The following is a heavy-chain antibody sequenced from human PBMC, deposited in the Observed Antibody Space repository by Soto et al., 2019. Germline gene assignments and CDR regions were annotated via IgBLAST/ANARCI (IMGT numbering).Heavy chain of an antibody. CDR2: IIPILGIA. V-gene: IGHV1-69*04. D-gene: IGHD4-17*01. Sequence: SVEVSCKASGGTFSSYTISWVRQAPGQGLEWMGRIIPILGIANYAQKFQGRVTITADKSTSTAYMELSSLRSEDTAVYYCARDPGNTVTPHWYFDLWGRGTLVTVSS. J-gene: IGHJ2*01. CDR1: GGTFSSYT. CDR3: ARDPGNTVTPHWYFDL.